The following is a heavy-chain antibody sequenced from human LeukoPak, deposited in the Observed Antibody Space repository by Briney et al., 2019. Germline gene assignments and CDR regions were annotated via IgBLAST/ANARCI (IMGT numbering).Heavy chain of an antibody. CDR3: AKEGGYDYGYYFDY. CDR2: ISYDGSNK. V-gene: IGHV3-30*18. CDR1: GFTFSSYG. J-gene: IGHJ4*02. D-gene: IGHD5-12*01. Sequence: PGGSLRLSCAASGFTFSSYGMHWVRQAPGKGLEWVAVISYDGSNKYYADSVKGRFTISRDNSKNTLYLQMNSLRVEDTAVYYCAKEGGYDYGYYFDYWGQGTLVTVSS.